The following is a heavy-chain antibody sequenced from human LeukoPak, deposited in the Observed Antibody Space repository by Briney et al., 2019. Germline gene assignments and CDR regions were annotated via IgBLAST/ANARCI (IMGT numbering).Heavy chain of an antibody. D-gene: IGHD2-2*01. CDR1: GFTFSSYA. V-gene: IGHV3-23*01. CDR3: AKGLSTNYYYGMDV. J-gene: IGHJ6*02. CDR2: ISGSGGST. Sequence: GGSLRLSCAASGFTFSSYAMSWVRQAPGKGLEWVSAISGSGGSTYYADSVKGRFTISRDNSKNTLYLQMDSLRAEDTAVYYCAKGLSTNYYYGMDVWGQGTTVTVSS.